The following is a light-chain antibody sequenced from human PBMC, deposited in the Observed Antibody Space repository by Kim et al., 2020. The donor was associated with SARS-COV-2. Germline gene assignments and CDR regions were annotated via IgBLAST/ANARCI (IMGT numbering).Light chain of an antibody. V-gene: IGKV3-20*01. CDR2: GSS. J-gene: IGKJ2*01. CDR1: QSVNSIY. CDR3: QQYDSSPYT. Sequence: LSPGERFPLSCGASQSVNSIYLAWYQQKPGQAPRRLIYGSSSRATGIPDRFSGSGSGTDFALTISGLEPEDFAVYFCQQYDSSPYTFGQGTKLEI.